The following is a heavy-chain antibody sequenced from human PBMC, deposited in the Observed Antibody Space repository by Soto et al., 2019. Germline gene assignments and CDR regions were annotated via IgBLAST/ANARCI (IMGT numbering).Heavy chain of an antibody. CDR1: GYTFTSYG. Sequence: ASVKVSCKASGYTFTSYGISWVRQAPGQGLEWMGWISAYNGNTNYAQKLQGRVTMTSDTSTSNAYMELRSLRSDDTAVYYCAGAKFLWEFDYWGQGTLVTVSS. D-gene: IGHD1-26*01. CDR3: AGAKFLWEFDY. J-gene: IGHJ4*02. CDR2: ISAYNGNT. V-gene: IGHV1-18*01.